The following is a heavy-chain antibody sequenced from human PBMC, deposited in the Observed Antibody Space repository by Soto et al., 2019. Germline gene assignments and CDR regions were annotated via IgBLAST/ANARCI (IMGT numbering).Heavy chain of an antibody. D-gene: IGHD6-19*01. Sequence: PGESLKISCKGSGYSFTSYWIGWVRQMPGKGLECMGIIYPGDSDTRYSPSLQGQVTISADKSISTAYLQWTSLKASDTAMYYCARSRRGAYSSGWYSPSGYYNYGIDVWGQGTKVTVSS. CDR2: IYPGDSDT. CDR3: ARSRRGAYSSGWYSPSGYYNYGIDV. V-gene: IGHV5-51*01. CDR1: GYSFTSYW. J-gene: IGHJ6*02.